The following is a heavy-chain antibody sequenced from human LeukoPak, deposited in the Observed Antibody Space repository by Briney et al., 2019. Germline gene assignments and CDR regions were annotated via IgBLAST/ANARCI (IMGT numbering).Heavy chain of an antibody. CDR2: ISASGGTK. J-gene: IGHJ4*02. Sequence: PGGSLRLSCAASGFTFSNYAMNWVRQAPGKGLEWVSCISASGGTKLYADSVKGRFIISRDDSKNTLYVQMSSLRAKDTAVYYCARSLKWNLVGFDYWGQGTLVTVSS. CDR3: ARSLKWNLVGFDY. V-gene: IGHV3-23*01. D-gene: IGHD1-1*01. CDR1: GFTFSNYA.